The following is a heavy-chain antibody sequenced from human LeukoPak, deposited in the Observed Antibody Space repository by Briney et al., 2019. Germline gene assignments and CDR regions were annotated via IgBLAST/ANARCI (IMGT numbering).Heavy chain of an antibody. CDR1: GFTFSSYA. J-gene: IGHJ6*04. CDR3: AELGITMIGGV. V-gene: IGHV3-48*03. CDR2: ISSSGSTI. Sequence: GGSLRLSCAASGFTFSSYAMSWVRQAPGKGLEWVSYISSSGSTIYYTDSVKGRFTISRDNAKNSLYLQMNSLRAEDTAVYYCAELGITMIGGVWGKGTTVTISS. D-gene: IGHD3-10*02.